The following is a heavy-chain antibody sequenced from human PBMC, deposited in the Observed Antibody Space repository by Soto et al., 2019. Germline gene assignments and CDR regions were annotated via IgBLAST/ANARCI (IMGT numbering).Heavy chain of an antibody. V-gene: IGHV1-3*01. CDR2: INAGNGNT. D-gene: IGHD2-2*02. CDR1: GYTFTSYA. J-gene: IGHJ5*02. Sequence: VASVKVSCKASGYTFTSYAMHWVRQAPGQRLEWMGWINAGNGNTKYSQKFQGRVTITRDTSASTAYMELSSLRSEDTAVYYCARARGYCRSTSCYRAGTNWFDPWGKGNLVTVSS. CDR3: ARARGYCRSTSCYRAGTNWFDP.